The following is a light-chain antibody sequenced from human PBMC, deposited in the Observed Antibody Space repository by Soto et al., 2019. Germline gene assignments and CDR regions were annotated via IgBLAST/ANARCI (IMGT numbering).Light chain of an antibody. Sequence: EIVLTQSPATLSLSPGERATLSCRASQSVNSYLAWYQRRPGQAPRLLIYDASNRATGIPARFSGSGSGTDFTLTISSLEPEDFAIYYCQQRSSWPPPTFGGGTRVDMK. CDR1: QSVNSY. V-gene: IGKV3-11*01. CDR2: DAS. J-gene: IGKJ4*01. CDR3: QQRSSWPPPT.